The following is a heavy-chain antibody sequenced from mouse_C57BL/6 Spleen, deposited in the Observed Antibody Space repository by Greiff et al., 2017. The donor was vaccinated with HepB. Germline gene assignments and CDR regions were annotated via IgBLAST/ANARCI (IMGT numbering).Heavy chain of an antibody. CDR1: GYTFTSYW. CDR3: ARGYYGSRRYAMDY. J-gene: IGHJ4*01. CDR2: IDPSDSYT. Sequence: QVQLQQPGAELVMPGASVKLSCKASGYTFTSYWMHWVKQRPGQGLEWIGEIDPSDSYTNYTQKFKGKSTLTVDKSSSTAYMQLSSLTSEDSAVYYCARGYYGSRRYAMDYWGQGTSVTVSS. V-gene: IGHV1-69*01. D-gene: IGHD1-1*01.